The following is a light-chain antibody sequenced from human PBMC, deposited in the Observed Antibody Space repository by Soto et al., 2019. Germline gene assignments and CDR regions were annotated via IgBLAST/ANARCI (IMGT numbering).Light chain of an antibody. CDR2: DVS. CDR1: SSDVGGYNY. V-gene: IGLV2-14*01. CDR3: SSYTSSSTPFV. J-gene: IGLJ1*01. Sequence: QSALTQPASVSGSPGQSITISCTGTSSDVGGYNYVSWYQQHPGKAPKPMIYDVSNRPTGVSNRFYGSKSGNTASLTSSGVHAEDEVDYYCSSYTSSSTPFVFGSRTKVTVL.